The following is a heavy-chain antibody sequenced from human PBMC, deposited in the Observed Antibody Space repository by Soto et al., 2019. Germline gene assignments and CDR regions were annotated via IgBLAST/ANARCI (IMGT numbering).Heavy chain of an antibody. D-gene: IGHD1-7*01. CDR1: GGSFTSNNW. J-gene: IGHJ4*02. V-gene: IGHV4-4*02. Sequence: SETLSLTCAVSGGSFTSNNWWTWVRQPPGQGLEWIGEIYRTGSTNYNPSLKSRVTISLDKSENQFSLKVTSLTAADTAVYYCASRYRGTSVDYWGQGTLVAVSS. CDR2: IYRTGST. CDR3: ASRYRGTSVDY.